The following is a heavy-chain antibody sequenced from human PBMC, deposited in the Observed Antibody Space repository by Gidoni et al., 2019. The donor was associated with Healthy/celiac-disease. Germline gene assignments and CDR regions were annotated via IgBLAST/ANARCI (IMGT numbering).Heavy chain of an antibody. CDR2: FDPEDGET. CDR1: GYTLTELS. Sequence: QVQLVQSGAEVKKPGASVKVSCKVSGYTLTELSMHWVRQAPGKGLEWMGGFDPEDGETIYAQKFQGRVTMTEDTSTDTAYMELSSLRSEDTAVYYCATPGYCSGGSYPCYYYGMDVWGQGTTVTVSS. CDR3: ATPGYCSGGSYPCYYYGMDV. J-gene: IGHJ6*02. V-gene: IGHV1-24*01. D-gene: IGHD2-15*01.